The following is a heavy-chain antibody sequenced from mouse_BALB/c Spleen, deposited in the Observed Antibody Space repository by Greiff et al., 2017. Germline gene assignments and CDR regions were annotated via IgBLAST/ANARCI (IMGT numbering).Heavy chain of an antibody. CDR2: IYPGSGST. Sequence: QVQLKESGPELVKPGASVKMSCKASGYTFTDYVISWVKQRTGQGLEWIGEIYPGSGSTYYNEKFKGKATLTADKSSNTAYMQLSILTSEDSAVYFCARKLGGDYWGQGTTLTVSS. CDR1: GYTFTDYV. V-gene: IGHV1-77*01. CDR3: ARKLGGDY. J-gene: IGHJ2*01. D-gene: IGHD4-1*01.